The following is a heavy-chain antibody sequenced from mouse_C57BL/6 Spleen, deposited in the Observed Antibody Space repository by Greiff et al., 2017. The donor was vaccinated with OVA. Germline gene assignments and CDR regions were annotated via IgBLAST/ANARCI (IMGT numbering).Heavy chain of an antibody. Sequence: DVQLVESGPGLAKPSQTLSLTCSVTGYSITSDYWNWIRKFPGNKLEYMGYISYSGSTYYNPSLKSRISITRDTSKNQYYLQLNSVTTEDTATYYCARSYDYDVAWFAYWGQGTLVTVSA. J-gene: IGHJ3*01. CDR2: ISYSGST. V-gene: IGHV3-8*01. CDR3: ARSYDYDVAWFAY. D-gene: IGHD2-4*01. CDR1: GYSITSDY.